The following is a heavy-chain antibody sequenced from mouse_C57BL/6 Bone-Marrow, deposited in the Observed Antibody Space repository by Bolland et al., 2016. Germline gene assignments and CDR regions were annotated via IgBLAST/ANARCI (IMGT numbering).Heavy chain of an antibody. D-gene: IGHD1-1*01. Sequence: GSTYYPDTMERRFIISRDNTKKTLYLQMSSLRSEDTALYYCASATKGFPYWGQGTLV. CDR2: GST. J-gene: IGHJ3*01. CDR3: ASATKGFPY. V-gene: IGHV5-2*01.